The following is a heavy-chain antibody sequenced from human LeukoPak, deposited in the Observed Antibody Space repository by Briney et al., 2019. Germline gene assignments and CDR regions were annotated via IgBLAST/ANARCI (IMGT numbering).Heavy chain of an antibody. CDR2: ITSSDGGT. CDR1: GFDFRNFA. J-gene: IGHJ2*01. D-gene: IGHD3-22*01. CDR3: EERPRSWLLLDWYFDL. Sequence: GGPLRLSCAASGFDFRNFAMSWVRRAPGKRLEWVSAITSSDGGTHYAESVKGRFTISRDNSKNILTLQMNSLRTDDSAVYYCEERPRSWLLLDWYFDLWGRGTLVTVSS. V-gene: IGHV3-23*01.